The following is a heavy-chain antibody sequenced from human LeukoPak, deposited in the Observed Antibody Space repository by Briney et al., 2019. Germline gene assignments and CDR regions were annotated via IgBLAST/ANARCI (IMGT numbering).Heavy chain of an antibody. Sequence: PGGSLRLSCAASGFTFSSYSMNWVRQAPGKGLEWVSSISSSSSYIYYADSVKGRFTISRDNAKNSLYLQMNSLRAEDTAVYYCARGLLESEDWFDPWGQGTLVTVSS. CDR1: GFTFSSYS. V-gene: IGHV3-21*01. J-gene: IGHJ5*02. CDR2: ISSSSSYI. D-gene: IGHD3-3*01. CDR3: ARGLLESEDWFDP.